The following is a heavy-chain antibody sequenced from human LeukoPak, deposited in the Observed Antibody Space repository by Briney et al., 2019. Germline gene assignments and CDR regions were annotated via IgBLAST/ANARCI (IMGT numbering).Heavy chain of an antibody. V-gene: IGHV1-46*01. Sequence: GASVKVSCKASGYTFTSYYMHWVRQAPGQGLEWMGIINPSGGSTSYAQKFQGRVTMTRDTSTSTVYMELSSLRSEDTAVYYCARSLVTTPYYYYYMDVWGKGTTVTVSS. CDR2: INPSGGST. J-gene: IGHJ6*03. CDR3: ARSLVTTPYYYYYMDV. D-gene: IGHD4-11*01. CDR1: GYTFTSYY.